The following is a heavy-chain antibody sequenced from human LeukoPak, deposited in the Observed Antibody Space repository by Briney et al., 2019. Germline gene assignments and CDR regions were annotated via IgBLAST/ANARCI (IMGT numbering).Heavy chain of an antibody. Sequence: GASVKVSCKASGYTFTGYYMHWVRQAPGQGLEWMGRINPNSGGTNYAQKFQGRVTMTRDTSISTAYMELSRLRSDDTAMYYCARPDGYNFNNWFDPWGQGTLVTVSS. D-gene: IGHD5-24*01. CDR2: INPNSGGT. J-gene: IGHJ5*02. V-gene: IGHV1-2*06. CDR3: ARPDGYNFNNWFDP. CDR1: GYTFTGYY.